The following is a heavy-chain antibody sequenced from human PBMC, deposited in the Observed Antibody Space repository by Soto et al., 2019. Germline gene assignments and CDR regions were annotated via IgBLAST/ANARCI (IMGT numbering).Heavy chain of an antibody. V-gene: IGHV3-49*03. Sequence: GGSLRLSCTASGFTFGDYAMSWFRQAPGKGLEWVGFIRSKAYGGTTEYAASVKGRFTISRDDSKSIAYLQMNSLKTEDTAVYYCTSGPLEMATPYHDYWGQGTLVTVSS. CDR3: TSGPLEMATPYHDY. CDR1: GFTFGDYA. D-gene: IGHD5-12*01. J-gene: IGHJ4*02. CDR2: IRSKAYGGTT.